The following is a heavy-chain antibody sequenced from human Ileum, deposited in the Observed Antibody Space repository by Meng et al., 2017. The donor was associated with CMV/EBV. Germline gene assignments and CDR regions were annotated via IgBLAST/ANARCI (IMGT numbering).Heavy chain of an antibody. CDR3: VTNVYCSGGGCRNY. J-gene: IGHJ4*02. CDR1: GFTFSSDW. Sequence: GGSLRLSCAASGFTFSSDWMHWVRQAPGKGLMLVSRINGDGTSSGYADSVKGRFTISRDNANNMLYLQLDSLRAEDTAVYYCVTNVYCSGGGCRNYWGQGTLVTVSS. V-gene: IGHV3-74*01. CDR2: INGDGTSS. D-gene: IGHD2-15*01.